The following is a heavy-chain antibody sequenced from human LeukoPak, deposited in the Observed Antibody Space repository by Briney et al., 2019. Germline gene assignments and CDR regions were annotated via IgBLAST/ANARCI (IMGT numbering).Heavy chain of an antibody. CDR1: GYTFTSYG. CDR3: ARDVGDGRLYDAFDI. CDR2: ISAYNGNT. Sequence: ASVKVSCKASGYTFTSYGISWVRQAPGQGVEWMGWISAYNGNTNYAPKLQGRVTMTTDTSTSTASMELRSLRSDDTAVYYCARDVGDGRLYDAFDIWGQGTMVTVSS. D-gene: IGHD4-17*01. J-gene: IGHJ3*02. V-gene: IGHV1-18*04.